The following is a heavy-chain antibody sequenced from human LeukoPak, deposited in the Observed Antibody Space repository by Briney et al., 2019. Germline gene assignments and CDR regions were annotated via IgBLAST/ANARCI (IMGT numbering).Heavy chain of an antibody. Sequence: PGGSLRLSCTVSGFTFSSNSMSWVRQAPGKGLEWVSLIYSDNTHYSYSVKGRVTISRDNSKNTLYLQMNSLRAEDTAVYYCARRAGAYSHPYDYWGQGTLVTVSS. CDR1: GFTFSSNS. D-gene: IGHD4/OR15-4a*01. J-gene: IGHJ4*02. CDR2: IYSDNT. V-gene: IGHV3-53*01. CDR3: ARRAGAYSHPYDY.